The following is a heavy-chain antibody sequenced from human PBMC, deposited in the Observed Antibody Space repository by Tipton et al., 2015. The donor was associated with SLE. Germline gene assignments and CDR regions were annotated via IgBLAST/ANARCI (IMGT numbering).Heavy chain of an antibody. Sequence: LSLTCAASGLTFSSYEMNWVRQAPGKGLEWVSYISSSGSTIYYADSVKGRFTISRDNAKNSLYLQMNSLRAEDTAVYYCASFQHHDCGDYFDYWGQGTLVTVSS. CDR3: ASFQHHDCGDYFDY. CDR1: GLTFSSYE. V-gene: IGHV3-48*03. CDR2: ISSSGSTI. J-gene: IGHJ4*02. D-gene: IGHD4-17*01.